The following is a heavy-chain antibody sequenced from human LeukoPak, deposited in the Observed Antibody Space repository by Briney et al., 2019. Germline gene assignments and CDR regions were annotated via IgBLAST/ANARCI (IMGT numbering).Heavy chain of an antibody. J-gene: IGHJ4*02. V-gene: IGHV1-2*02. CDR1: GYTFTGYY. CDR3: ARPAWQTSKYYFDY. CDR2: INPNSGGT. Sequence: GASVKVSCKASGYTFTGYYMHWVRQAPGQGLEWMGWINPNSGGTNYAQKFQGRVTMTRDTSISTAYMELSRLRSDDTAVYYCARPAWQTSKYYFDYWGQGTLVTVSS. D-gene: IGHD2-2*01.